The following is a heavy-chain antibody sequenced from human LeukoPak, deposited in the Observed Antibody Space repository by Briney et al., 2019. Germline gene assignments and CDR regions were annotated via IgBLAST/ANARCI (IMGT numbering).Heavy chain of an antibody. V-gene: IGHV3-30*04. CDR3: VREKYCTPTDCLHGRFYFNC. CDR1: GFAFSTYN. D-gene: IGHD2-8*01. Sequence: GGSLRLSCAASGFAFSTYNMHWVRQAPGKGLEWVAVISYDGRNENHAESVKGRFTISRDNSKNTLYLQMNTLRTEDTALYYCVREKYCTPTDCLHGRFYFNCWGQGTLVTVSS. CDR2: ISYDGRNE. J-gene: IGHJ4*02.